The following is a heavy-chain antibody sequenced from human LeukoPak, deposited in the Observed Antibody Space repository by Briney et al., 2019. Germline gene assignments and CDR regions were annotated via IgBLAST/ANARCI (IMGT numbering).Heavy chain of an antibody. CDR1: GGSFSGYY. V-gene: IGHV4-34*01. Sequence: PSETLSLTCAVYGGSFSGYYWSWIRQPPGKGLEWIGEINHSGSTNYNPSLKSRVTISVDTSKNQFSLKLSSVTAADTAVYYCARVDVPDAFDIWGQGTMVTVSS. D-gene: IGHD2-2*01. J-gene: IGHJ3*02. CDR2: INHSGST. CDR3: ARVDVPDAFDI.